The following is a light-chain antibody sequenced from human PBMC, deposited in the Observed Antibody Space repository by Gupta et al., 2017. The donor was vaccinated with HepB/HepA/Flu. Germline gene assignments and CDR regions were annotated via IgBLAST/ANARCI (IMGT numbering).Light chain of an antibody. J-gene: IGLJ2*01. V-gene: IGLV1-40*01. CDR1: SSNIGAGYD. CDR2: SNS. CDR3: QSYDSSLSVV. Sequence: QSVLTQPPSVSGAPGQRVTISCTGSSSNIGAGYDVHWYQQLPGTAPKLLIYSNSNRPSGVPYRFSGSKSGTSASLAITGLQAEDEADYYCQSYDSSLSVVFGGGTKLTVL.